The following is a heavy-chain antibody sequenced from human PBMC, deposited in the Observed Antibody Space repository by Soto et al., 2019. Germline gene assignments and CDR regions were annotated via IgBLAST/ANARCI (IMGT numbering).Heavy chain of an antibody. V-gene: IGHV4-59*01. CDR3: ARAMGDWGTYYYYYGMDV. D-gene: IGHD3-16*01. J-gene: IGHJ6*02. CDR2: VYYAGAS. Sequence: QVQLQESGRVLVRPSETLSLTCTVFGDAMSSNYWSWIRQPPGKGLEWIGYVYYAGASSYNPSPKSRVTISVDTSKNQFSLKLSSVTAADTAVYYCARAMGDWGTYYYYYGMDVWGQGTTVTVSS. CDR1: GDAMSSNY.